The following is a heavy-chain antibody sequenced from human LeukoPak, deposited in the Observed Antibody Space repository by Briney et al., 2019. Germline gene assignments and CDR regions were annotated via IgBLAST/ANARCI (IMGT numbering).Heavy chain of an antibody. V-gene: IGHV1-2*02. CDR1: GYTFTDYY. CDR2: INPNSGGT. D-gene: IGHD2-2*01. CDR3: ARSVAEIRTSCSACAEYFHH. Sequence: ASVKVSCKASGYTFTDYYMHWVRQAPGQGLEWMGWINPNSGGTKYAQRFQGRVTMPRDTSITTAYMELSGLRSDDTAVYYCARSVAEIRTSCSACAEYFHHWGQGTLIIVSS. J-gene: IGHJ1*01.